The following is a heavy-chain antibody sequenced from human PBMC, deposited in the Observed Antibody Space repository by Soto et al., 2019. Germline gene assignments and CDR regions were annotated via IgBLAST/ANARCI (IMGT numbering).Heavy chain of an antibody. CDR3: ARERETGYSSSWVYYYYYGMDV. Sequence: SQTLSLTCAISGDSVSSNSAAWNWIRQSPSRGLEWLGRTYYRSKWYNDYAVSVKSRITINPDTSKNQFSLQLNSVTPEDTAVYYCARERETGYSSSWVYYYYYGMDVWGQGTTVTVS. J-gene: IGHJ6*02. CDR2: TYYRSKWYN. CDR1: GDSVSSNSAA. D-gene: IGHD6-13*01. V-gene: IGHV6-1*01.